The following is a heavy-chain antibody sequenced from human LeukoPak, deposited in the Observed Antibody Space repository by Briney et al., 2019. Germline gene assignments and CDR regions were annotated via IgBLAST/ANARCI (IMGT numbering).Heavy chain of an antibody. D-gene: IGHD2-21*02. CDR1: GGSISSYY. CDR2: IYYSGST. V-gene: IGHV4-59*08. CDR3: ARYAVVTAYFDY. Sequence: SETLSLTCTVSGGSISSYYWSWIRQPPGKGLEWIGYIYYSGSTNYNPSLKSRSTISVDSSKNQFSLKLSSVTAADTAVYYCARYAVVTAYFDYWGQGTLVTVSS. J-gene: IGHJ4*02.